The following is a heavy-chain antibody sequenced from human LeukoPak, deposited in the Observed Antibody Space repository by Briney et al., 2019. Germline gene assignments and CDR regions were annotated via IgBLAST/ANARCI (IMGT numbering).Heavy chain of an antibody. J-gene: IGHJ6*03. V-gene: IGHV4-39*07. D-gene: IGHD6-19*01. Sequence: SETLSLTCTVSGGSISSSSYYWGWIRQPPGKGLEWIGSIYYSGSTYHNPSLKSRVTISVDTSKNQFSLKLSSVTAADTAVYYCARETAVAGTFSYYMDVWGKGTTVTVSS. CDR1: GGSISSSSYY. CDR3: ARETAVAGTFSYYMDV. CDR2: IYYSGST.